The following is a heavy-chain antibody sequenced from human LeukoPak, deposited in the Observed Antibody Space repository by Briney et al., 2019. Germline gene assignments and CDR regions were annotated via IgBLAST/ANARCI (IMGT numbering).Heavy chain of an antibody. CDR1: GFTLSSTY. V-gene: IGHV3-53*01. CDR3: ARESSSFPNYFDY. Sequence: PGGSLRLSCAASGFTLSSTYMSWVRQAPGKGLEWVSPIYSDGSTFYADSVKGRFTISRDNSKNTLYLQMSSLRAEDTAVYYCARESSSFPNYFDYWGQGTLVTVSS. J-gene: IGHJ4*02. CDR2: IYSDGST. D-gene: IGHD3-3*02.